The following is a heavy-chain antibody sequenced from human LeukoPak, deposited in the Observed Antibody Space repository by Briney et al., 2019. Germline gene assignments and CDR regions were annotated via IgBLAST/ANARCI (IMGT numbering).Heavy chain of an antibody. CDR1: GGSISSSSYY. Sequence: PSETLSLTCTVSGGSISSSSYYWGWIRQPPGKGLEWIGYIYYSGSTNYNPSLKSRVTISVDTSKNQFSLKLSSVTAADTAVYYCARRDDRSGWFFDYWGQGTLDTVSS. CDR2: IYYSGST. J-gene: IGHJ4*02. D-gene: IGHD6-19*01. CDR3: ARRDDRSGWFFDY. V-gene: IGHV4-61*05.